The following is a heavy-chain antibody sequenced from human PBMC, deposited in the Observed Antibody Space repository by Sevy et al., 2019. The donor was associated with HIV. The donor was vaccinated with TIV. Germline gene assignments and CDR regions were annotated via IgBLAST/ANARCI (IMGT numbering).Heavy chain of an antibody. CDR1: GFIFSSYE. CDR3: ARDLPPSATTVAHFDC. V-gene: IGHV3-48*03. D-gene: IGHD4-17*01. CDR2: ISNSGTTI. J-gene: IGHJ4*02. Sequence: GGSLRLSCAASGFIFSSYEMNWVRQAPGKGLEWVSYISNSGTTIYYSDSVKGRFTISRDNARNSVYLQMNSLRAEDTAVYYCARDLPPSATTVAHFDCWGQGTLVTVSS.